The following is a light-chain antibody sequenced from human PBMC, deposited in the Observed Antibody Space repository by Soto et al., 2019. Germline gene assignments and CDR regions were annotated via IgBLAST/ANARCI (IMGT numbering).Light chain of an antibody. Sequence: QSVLTQPASVSGSPGQSITISFTGTSSDVGGYNYVSWYQQHPGKAPKLMIYEVSNRPSGVSNRFSGSKSGNTASLTISGLQAEDEADYYCSSHTSSSTLGGCVFGTGTKVTV. CDR2: EVS. CDR1: SSDVGGYNY. J-gene: IGLJ1*01. CDR3: SSHTSSSTLGGCV. V-gene: IGLV2-14*01.